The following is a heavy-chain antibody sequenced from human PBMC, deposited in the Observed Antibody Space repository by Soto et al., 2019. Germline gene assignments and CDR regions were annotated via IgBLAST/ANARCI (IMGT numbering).Heavy chain of an antibody. D-gene: IGHD3-9*01. CDR2: INPSGGST. J-gene: IGHJ4*02. CDR1: GYTFTSYY. CDR3: ARDSSDGILTSTSYDY. Sequence: GASVKVSCKASGYTFTSYYMHWVRQAPGQGLEWMGIINPSGGSTSYAQKFQGRVTITRDTSASTAYMELSSLRSEDTAVYYCARDSSDGILTSTSYDYWGQGTLVTVSS. V-gene: IGHV1-46*01.